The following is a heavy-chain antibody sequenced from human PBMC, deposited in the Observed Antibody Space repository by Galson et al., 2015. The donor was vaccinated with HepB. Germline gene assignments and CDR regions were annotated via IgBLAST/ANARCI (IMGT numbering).Heavy chain of an antibody. CDR2: IYYSGST. CDR1: GGSISSSSYY. J-gene: IGHJ3*02. Sequence: SLTCTVSGGSISSSSYYWGWIRQPPGKGLEWIGSIYYSGSTYYNPSLKSRVTISVDTSKNQFSLKLSSVTAADTAVYYCARLSGGSDAFDIWGQGTMVTVSS. CDR3: ARLSGGSDAFDI. V-gene: IGHV4-39*01. D-gene: IGHD2-15*01.